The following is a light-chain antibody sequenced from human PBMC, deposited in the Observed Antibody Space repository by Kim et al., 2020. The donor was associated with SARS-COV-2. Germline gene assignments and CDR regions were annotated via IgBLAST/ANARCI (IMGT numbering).Light chain of an antibody. Sequence: QSVLTQPPSASGSPGQSVTISCTGTSSDVGGYNYVSWYQQHPGKAPKLMIYEVTKRPSGVPDRFSGSKSGNTASLTVSGLQAEDEADYYCTSYAGSHNLVFGGGTQLTV. V-gene: IGLV2-8*01. CDR1: SSDVGGYNY. CDR3: TSYAGSHNLV. J-gene: IGLJ2*01. CDR2: EVT.